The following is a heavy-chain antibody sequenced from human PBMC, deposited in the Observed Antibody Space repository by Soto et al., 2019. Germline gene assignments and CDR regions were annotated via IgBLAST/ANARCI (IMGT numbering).Heavy chain of an antibody. CDR2: ISPNSGDT. CDR1: GYTFTGYY. J-gene: IGHJ4*02. V-gene: IGHV1-2*02. Sequence: GASVKVSCKTSGYTFTGYYTHWVRQTPGQGLEWMGWISPNSGDTHYAQKFQGRVTMTRDMSISTAYLELSRLRSDDTAMYYCTREANYCSSTNCHIDYWGQGTLVTVSS. D-gene: IGHD2-2*01. CDR3: TREANYCSSTNCHIDY.